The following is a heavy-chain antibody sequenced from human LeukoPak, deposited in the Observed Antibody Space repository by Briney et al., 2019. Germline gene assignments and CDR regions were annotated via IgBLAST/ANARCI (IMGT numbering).Heavy chain of an antibody. CDR1: GGTFISYA. D-gene: IGHD3-22*01. CDR2: INTNTGNP. CDR3: ARDSSGYHGWFDP. V-gene: IGHV7-4-1*02. J-gene: IGHJ5*02. Sequence: ASVKVSCKASGGTFISYAISWVRQAPGQGLEWMGWINTNTGNPTYAQGFTGRFVFSLDTSVSTAYLQISSLKAEDTAVYYCARDSSGYHGWFDPWGQGTLVTVSS.